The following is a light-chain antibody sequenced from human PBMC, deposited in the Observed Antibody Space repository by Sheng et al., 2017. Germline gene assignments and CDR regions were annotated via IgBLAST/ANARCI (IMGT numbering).Light chain of an antibody. CDR3: QQYYSNLPT. J-gene: IGKJ1*01. CDR1: QGITNS. V-gene: IGKV1-NL1*01. CDR2: GAS. Sequence: DIQVTQSPSALSASVGDRVTITCRASQGITNSLAWYQQKSGRAPKFILYGASRLESGVPSRFSGSGSGTYFTLTITGLQPEDFGTYYCQQYYSNLPTFGQGTKVEIK.